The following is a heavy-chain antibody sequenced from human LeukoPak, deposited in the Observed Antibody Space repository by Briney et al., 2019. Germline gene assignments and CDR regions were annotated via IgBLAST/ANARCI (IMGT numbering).Heavy chain of an antibody. J-gene: IGHJ4*02. D-gene: IGHD6-13*01. CDR2: ISGSDGSA. CDR1: GFTFSNYA. V-gene: IGHV3-23*01. Sequence: GGSLRLSCTASGFTFSNYAMSWVRQAPGKGLEWVSTISGSDGSAYYADSVKGRFTISRDNSKNTLYLQMNSLRAEDTAVYYCATLPGGIAAAGRYWGQGTLVTVSS. CDR3: ATLPGGIAAAGRY.